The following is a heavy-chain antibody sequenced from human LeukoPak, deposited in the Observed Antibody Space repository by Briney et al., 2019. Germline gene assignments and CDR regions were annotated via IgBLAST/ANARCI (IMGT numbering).Heavy chain of an antibody. D-gene: IGHD3-9*01. Sequence: GGSLRLSCAASGFTFSSYSMNWVRQAPGKGLEWVSSISSSSSYIYYADSVKGRFTIARDKAKNSLYLQMNSLRAEDTAVYYCAKEGYDILTGYYSLDYYFDYWGQGTLVTVSS. V-gene: IGHV3-21*01. CDR3: AKEGYDILTGYYSLDYYFDY. J-gene: IGHJ4*02. CDR2: ISSSSSYI. CDR1: GFTFSSYS.